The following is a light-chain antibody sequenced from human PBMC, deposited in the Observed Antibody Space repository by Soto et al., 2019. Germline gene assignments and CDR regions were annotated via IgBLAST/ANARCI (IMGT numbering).Light chain of an antibody. CDR3: SSYTSSSTLVV. J-gene: IGLJ2*01. CDR1: SSDDGGFNY. CDR2: DVS. V-gene: IGLV2-14*01. Sequence: QSALTQPASVSGSPGQSITISCTGTSSDDGGFNYVSWYQQHPGKAPKLMIYDVSNRPSGVSNRFSGSESGNTASLTISGLQAEDESDYYCSSYTSSSTLVVFGGRTKVTVL.